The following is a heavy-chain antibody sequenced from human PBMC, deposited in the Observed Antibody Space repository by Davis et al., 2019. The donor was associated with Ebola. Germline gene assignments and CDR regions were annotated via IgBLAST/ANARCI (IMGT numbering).Heavy chain of an antibody. J-gene: IGHJ6*04. V-gene: IGHV3-48*01. CDR2: ISSSGSTI. Sequence: GGSLRLSCAASGFTFSSYAMSWVRQAPGKGLEWVSYISSSGSTIYYADSVKGRFTISRDNSKNTLYLQMNSLRAEDTAVYYCVRDTYYYYNTMDVWGKGTAVTVSS. CDR1: GFTFSSYA. CDR3: VRDTYYYYNTMDV.